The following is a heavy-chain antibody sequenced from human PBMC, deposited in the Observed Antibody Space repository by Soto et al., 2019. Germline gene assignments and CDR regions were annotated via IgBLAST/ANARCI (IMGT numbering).Heavy chain of an antibody. CDR3: VKVSTFYDILTGYYSTNFFDP. J-gene: IGHJ5*02. V-gene: IGHV3-64D*06. CDR1: GFTFSSYA. D-gene: IGHD3-9*01. CDR2: ISSDGDIT. Sequence: GGSLRLSCAASGFTFSSYAMVWVRQAPGKGLQYVSTISSDGDITYYADSVKGRFTISRDNSKNTLYLQMNSLRPEDTAVYYCVKVSTFYDILTGYYSTNFFDPWGQGTLVTVSS.